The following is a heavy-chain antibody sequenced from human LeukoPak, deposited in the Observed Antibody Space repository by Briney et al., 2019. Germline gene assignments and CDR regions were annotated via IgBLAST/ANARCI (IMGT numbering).Heavy chain of an antibody. CDR2: ISYDGNKE. CDR3: ARGNYDWDCDY. J-gene: IGHJ4*02. V-gene: IGHV3-30-3*01. CDR1: GFTFSSYS. Sequence: GRSLRLSCAASGFTFSSYSMHWVRQAPGKGLEWVALISYDGNKEFYADSVKGRFTISRDKSMNTLFLQMNSLRAEDTAVYCCARGNYDWDCDYWGQGTLVTVSS. D-gene: IGHD1-7*01.